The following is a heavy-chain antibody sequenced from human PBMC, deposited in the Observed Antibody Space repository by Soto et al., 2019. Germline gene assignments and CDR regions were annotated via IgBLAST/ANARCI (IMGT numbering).Heavy chain of an antibody. J-gene: IGHJ4*02. D-gene: IGHD2-21*02. CDR3: ARHLPYCGGDCYSLDY. CDR1: GVSIDRDIYS. Sequence: SETLSLTCLVSGVSIDRDIYSWNWIRQPPGKGLEWIGYIFRSGNSYYNPSLKSRVTMSVDTSKNQFSLNLSSVTAADTAVYYCARHLPYCGGDCYSLDYWGQGTLVTVSS. V-gene: IGHV4-30-2*01. CDR2: IFRSGNS.